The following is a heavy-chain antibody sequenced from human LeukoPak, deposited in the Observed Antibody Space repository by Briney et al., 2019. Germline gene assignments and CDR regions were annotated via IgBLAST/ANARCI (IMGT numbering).Heavy chain of an antibody. V-gene: IGHV4-34*01. CDR1: GGSFGGYY. CDR3: ARAVVGATFDY. Sequence: PSETLSLTCAVYGGSFGGYYWSWIRQPPGKGLEWIGEINHSGSTNYNPSLKSRVTISVDTSKNQFSLKLSSVTAADTAVYYCARAVVGATFDYWGQGTLVTVSS. CDR2: INHSGST. J-gene: IGHJ4*02. D-gene: IGHD1-26*01.